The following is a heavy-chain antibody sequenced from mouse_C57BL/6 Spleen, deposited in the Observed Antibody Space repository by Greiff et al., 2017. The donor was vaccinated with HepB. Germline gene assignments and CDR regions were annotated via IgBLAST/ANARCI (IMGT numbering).Heavy chain of an antibody. J-gene: IGHJ2*01. Sequence: VQLQQPGAELVKPGASVKLSCKASGYTFTSYWMHWVKQRPGQGLEWIGMIHPKSGSTNYNEKFKSKATLTVDKSSSTAYMQLSSLTSEDSAVYYCARLELAYYFDYWGQGTTLTVSS. D-gene: IGHD4-1*01. CDR3: ARLELAYYFDY. CDR1: GYTFTSYW. CDR2: IHPKSGST. V-gene: IGHV1-64*01.